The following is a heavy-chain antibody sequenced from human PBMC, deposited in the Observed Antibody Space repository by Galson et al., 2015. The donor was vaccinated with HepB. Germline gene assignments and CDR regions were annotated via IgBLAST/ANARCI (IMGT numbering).Heavy chain of an antibody. CDR3: ARGGVVGAADY. Sequence: SLRLSCAAYGFTFSSNWMHWVRQAPGKGLVWVSRIHSDGCSTSYADSVEGRFTIVRDNAKNTLYLQMNSLRDEDTAVYYCARGGVVGAADYWGQGTLVTVSS. CDR1: GFTFSSNW. V-gene: IGHV3-74*01. J-gene: IGHJ4*02. CDR2: IHSDGCST. D-gene: IGHD1-26*01.